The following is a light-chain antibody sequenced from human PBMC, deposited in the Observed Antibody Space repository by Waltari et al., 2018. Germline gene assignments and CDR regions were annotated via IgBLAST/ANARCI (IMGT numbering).Light chain of an antibody. Sequence: SYELTQPPSVSVSPGQTARSTCSGAALPKRYTYWYQPKSGQAPVLVIHEDNKRPSGIPERISGSSSGTMATLTISGVQVDDEATYHCYSRDSSGEQRVFGGGTKLTVL. J-gene: IGLJ3*02. CDR1: ALPKRY. CDR3: YSRDSSGEQRV. V-gene: IGLV3-10*01. CDR2: EDN.